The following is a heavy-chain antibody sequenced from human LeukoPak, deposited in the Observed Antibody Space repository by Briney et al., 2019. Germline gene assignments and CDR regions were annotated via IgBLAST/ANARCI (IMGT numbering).Heavy chain of an antibody. Sequence: SETLSLTCAVYGGSFSGYYWGWIRQPPGKGLEWIGYIYHSGSTDYNPSIKSRVTISVDTSKSQFSLKLTSVTAADTAVYYCATLTTVVTAYYFDYWGQGILVTVSS. D-gene: IGHD4-23*01. CDR1: GGSFSGYY. V-gene: IGHV4-4*09. J-gene: IGHJ4*02. CDR2: IYHSGST. CDR3: ATLTTVVTAYYFDY.